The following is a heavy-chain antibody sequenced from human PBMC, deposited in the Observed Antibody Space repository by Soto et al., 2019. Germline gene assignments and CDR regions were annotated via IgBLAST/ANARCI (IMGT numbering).Heavy chain of an antibody. CDR3: ARPRMGLWFGEYSDAFDI. J-gene: IGHJ3*02. Sequence: QLQLQESGPGLVKPSETLSLTCTVSGGSISSSSYYWGWIRQPPGKGMEWIGSIYYSGSTYYNPSLKSLVTISADTSKYQFSLKRSSVTAADTAVYYCARPRMGLWFGEYSDAFDICGQGTMVTVSS. CDR1: GGSISSSSYY. V-gene: IGHV4-39*01. D-gene: IGHD3-10*01. CDR2: IYYSGST.